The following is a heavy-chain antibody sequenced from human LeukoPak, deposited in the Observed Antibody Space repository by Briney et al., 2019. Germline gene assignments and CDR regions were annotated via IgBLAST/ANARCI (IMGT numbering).Heavy chain of an antibody. Sequence: PGGSLRLSCVASGFTFSSFAMSWVRQAPGKGLEWVSLIGSSGDTFYADSVSGRFSISRENSKNRLYLQMNSLRAEDTALYYCVKGAYDYVGMGYFDYWGQGTLVTVSS. J-gene: IGHJ4*02. V-gene: IGHV3-23*01. CDR3: VKGAYDYVGMGYFDY. CDR1: GFTFSSFA. D-gene: IGHD5-12*01. CDR2: IGSSGDT.